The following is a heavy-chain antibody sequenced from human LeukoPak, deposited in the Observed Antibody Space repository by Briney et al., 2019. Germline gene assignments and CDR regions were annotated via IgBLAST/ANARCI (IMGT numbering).Heavy chain of an antibody. CDR1: GGSFSGYY. CDR2: INLSGST. Sequence: TSETLSLTCAVYGGSFSGYYWSWIRQPPGKGLEWIGEINLSGSTNYNPSLKSRVTISVDTSKNQFSLKLSSVTAADTAVYYCARGGGYCSSTSCHTRSLYFDYWGQGTLVTVSS. D-gene: IGHD2-2*02. V-gene: IGHV4-34*01. J-gene: IGHJ4*02. CDR3: ARGGGYCSSTSCHTRSLYFDY.